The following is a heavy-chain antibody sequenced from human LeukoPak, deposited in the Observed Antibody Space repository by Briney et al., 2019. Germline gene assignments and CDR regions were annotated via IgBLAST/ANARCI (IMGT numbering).Heavy chain of an antibody. CDR2: ISAYNGNT. V-gene: IGHV1-18*04. CDR1: GYTFTSSG. Sequence: GASVKVSCKASGYTFTSSGISWVRQAPGQGLEWMGWISAYNGNTKYAQKRQGRVTMTTDTSTSTAYMELRSLRSDDTAVYYYTIGPATGFDYWGKGTLVTVSS. CDR3: TIGPATGFDY. D-gene: IGHD2-2*01. J-gene: IGHJ4*02.